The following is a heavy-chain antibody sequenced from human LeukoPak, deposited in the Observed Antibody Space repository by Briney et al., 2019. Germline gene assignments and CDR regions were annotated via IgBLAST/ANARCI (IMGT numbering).Heavy chain of an antibody. Sequence: GGSLRLSCAASGFTFDDYAMHWVRQAPGKGLGWVSGISWNSGSIGYADSVKGRFTISRDNAKNSLYLQMNSLRAEDTALYYCAKDIHYDSSGYYFDYWGQGTLVTVSS. CDR1: GFTFDDYA. CDR2: ISWNSGSI. V-gene: IGHV3-9*01. D-gene: IGHD3-22*01. CDR3: AKDIHYDSSGYYFDY. J-gene: IGHJ4*02.